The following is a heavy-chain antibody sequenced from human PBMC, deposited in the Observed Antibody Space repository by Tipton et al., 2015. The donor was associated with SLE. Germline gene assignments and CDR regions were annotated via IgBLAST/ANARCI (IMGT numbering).Heavy chain of an antibody. CDR3: ARWRGYGPSFDY. V-gene: IGHV4-39*07. D-gene: IGHD5-18*01. CDR2: IYYSGST. CDR1: GFSISSYY. Sequence: TLSLTCTVSGFSISSYYWGWIRQPPRMGLEWIGTIYYSGSTYYNPPLESRVTISVDMSKNQFFLNLTSVTAAGTAVYYCARWRGYGPSFDYWGQGTLVTVSS. J-gene: IGHJ4*02.